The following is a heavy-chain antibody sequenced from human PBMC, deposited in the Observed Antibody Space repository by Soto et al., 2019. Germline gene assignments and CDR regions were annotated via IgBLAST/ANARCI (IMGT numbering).Heavy chain of an antibody. CDR1: GFTFSSYA. CDR3: ARDGIDDSSGLSDAFDI. Sequence: QVQLVESGGGVVQPGRSLRLSCAASGFTFSSYAMHWVRQAPGKGLEWVAVISYDGSNKYYADSVKGRFTISRDNSKNXXYLQMNSLRAEDTAVYYCARDGIDDSSGLSDAFDIWGQGTMVTVSS. J-gene: IGHJ3*02. V-gene: IGHV3-30-3*01. CDR2: ISYDGSNK. D-gene: IGHD3-22*01.